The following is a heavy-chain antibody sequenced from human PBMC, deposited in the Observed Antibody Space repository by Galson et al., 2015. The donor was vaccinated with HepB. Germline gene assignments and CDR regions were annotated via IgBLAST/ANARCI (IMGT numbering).Heavy chain of an antibody. J-gene: IGHJ1*01. Sequence: SVKVSCKVSGYTLTELSMHWVRQAPGKGLEWMGGFDPEDGETIYAQKFQGRVTMTEDTSTDTAYMELSSLRSEDTAVYYCATVRWELLEGLRYFQHWGQGTLVTVSS. CDR1: GYTLTELS. D-gene: IGHD1-26*01. V-gene: IGHV1-24*01. CDR3: ATVRWELLEGLRYFQH. CDR2: FDPEDGET.